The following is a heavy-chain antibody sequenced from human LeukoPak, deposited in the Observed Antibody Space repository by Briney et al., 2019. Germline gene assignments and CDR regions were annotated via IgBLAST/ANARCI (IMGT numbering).Heavy chain of an antibody. CDR2: IIPIFGTA. CDR3: ARAYSSSPKAAGYYMDV. D-gene: IGHD6-13*01. V-gene: IGHV1-69*05. CDR1: GGTFSSYA. J-gene: IGHJ6*03. Sequence: ASVKVSCKASGGTFSSYAISWVRQAPGQGPEWMGGIIPIFGTANYAQKFQGRVTITTDESTSTAYMELSSLRSEDTAVYYCARAYSSSPKAAGYYMDVWGKGTTVTVSS.